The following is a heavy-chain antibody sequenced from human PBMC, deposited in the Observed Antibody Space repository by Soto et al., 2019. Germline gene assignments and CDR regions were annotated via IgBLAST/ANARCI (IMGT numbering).Heavy chain of an antibody. CDR2: IYPGDSDT. CDR1: GYSFTSYW. Sequence: GESLKISCKGSGYSFTSYWIGWVRQMPGKGLEWMGIIYPGDSDTRYSPSFQGQVTISADKSISTAYLQRSSLKASDTAMYYCARPLAYYYDSSGSHAFDIWGQGTMVTVSS. V-gene: IGHV5-51*01. CDR3: ARPLAYYYDSSGSHAFDI. J-gene: IGHJ3*02. D-gene: IGHD3-22*01.